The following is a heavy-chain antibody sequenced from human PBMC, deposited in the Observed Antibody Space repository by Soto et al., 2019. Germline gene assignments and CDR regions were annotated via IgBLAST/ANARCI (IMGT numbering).Heavy chain of an antibody. CDR2: MNPNSGNT. D-gene: IGHD6-13*01. Sequence: ASVKVSCEASGYTFTSYDINWVRQATGQGLEWMGWMNPNSGNTGYAQKFQGRVTMTRNTSISTAYMELSSLRSEDTAVYYCARDSSSWPHYYYYGMDVWGQGTTVTVSS. CDR3: ARDSSSWPHYYYYGMDV. J-gene: IGHJ6*02. CDR1: GYTFTSYD. V-gene: IGHV1-8*01.